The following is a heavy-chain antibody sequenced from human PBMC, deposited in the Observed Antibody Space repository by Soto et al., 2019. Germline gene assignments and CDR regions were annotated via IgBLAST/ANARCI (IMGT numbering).Heavy chain of an antibody. CDR1: GFTFSSYW. CDR2: IKQDETEK. J-gene: IGHJ4*02. Sequence: PGGSLRLSCAASGFTFSSYWMSWVRQAPGKGLEWVANIKQDETEKYYVDSVKGRFTISRDNAKNSLYLQMNSLRAEDTAVYYCARLVSAASNDYWGQGILFTVAS. V-gene: IGHV3-7*04. CDR3: ARLVSAASNDY. D-gene: IGHD1-26*01.